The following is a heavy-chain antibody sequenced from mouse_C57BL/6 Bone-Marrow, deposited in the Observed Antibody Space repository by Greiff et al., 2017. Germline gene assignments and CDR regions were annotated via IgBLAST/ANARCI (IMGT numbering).Heavy chain of an antibody. CDR3: AKNPYPYAMDY. CDR1: GFSLTRYG. V-gene: IGHV2-5*01. J-gene: IGHJ4*01. CDR2: IWRGGST. Sequence: VKLQQSGPGLVQPSQSLSITCTVSGFSLTRYGVHWVRQSLGKGLEWLGVIWRGGSTDYNAAFMSRLSITKDNSKSQVFFKMNSLQADDTAIYYCAKNPYPYAMDYWGQGTSVTVSS.